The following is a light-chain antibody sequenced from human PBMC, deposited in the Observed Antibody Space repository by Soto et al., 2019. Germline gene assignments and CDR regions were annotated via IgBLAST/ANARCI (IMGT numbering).Light chain of an antibody. CDR1: QGISNY. CDR2: AAS. Sequence: DIQMTQSPASLSASVGGRVTITCRASQGISNYLAWYQQKPGKVPKLLIYAASTLQSGVPSQFSGSASGPDFILTITSPEPEDVATYYWEKYSSVNTSGQGKRLEMK. V-gene: IGKV1-27*01. J-gene: IGKJ5*01. CDR3: EKYSSVNT.